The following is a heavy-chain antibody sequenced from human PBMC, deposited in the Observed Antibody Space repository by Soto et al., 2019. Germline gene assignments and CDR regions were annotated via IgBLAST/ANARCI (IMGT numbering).Heavy chain of an antibody. V-gene: IGHV3-30*18. CDR3: AKDSYGMDV. Sequence: QVQLVESGGGVVQPGRSLRLSCAASGFTFSNYDMYWVRQAPGKGLEWVAVISYDGSNKYYEDSVKGRFTISRDNPKNTLNLQMNSLRTEDKAVYYCAKDSYGMDVWGQGTTVIVS. J-gene: IGHJ6*02. CDR2: ISYDGSNK. CDR1: GFTFSNYD.